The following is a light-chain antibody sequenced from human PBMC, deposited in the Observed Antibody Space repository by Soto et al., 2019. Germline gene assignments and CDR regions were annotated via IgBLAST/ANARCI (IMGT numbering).Light chain of an antibody. J-gene: IGKJ2*01. V-gene: IGKV2-28*01. Sequence: DIVMTQSPLSLPVTPGEPASISCRSSQSLLHSNGYNYLDWYLQKPGQSPQLLIYLGSNRASGVPDRFSGSGSGTDFTLKISRVEAEDVEVYYCMQALQTHTFGQGTKLEIK. CDR2: LGS. CDR1: QSLLHSNGYNY. CDR3: MQALQTHT.